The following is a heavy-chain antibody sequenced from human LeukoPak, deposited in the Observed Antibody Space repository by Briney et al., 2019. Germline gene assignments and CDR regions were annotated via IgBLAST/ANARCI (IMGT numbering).Heavy chain of an antibody. V-gene: IGHV4-59*01. CDR3: ARSAEWLRNAFDI. CDR2: MHNSGSS. Sequence: PSETQSLTCTVSGASTSHFYWNWIRQPPGRGLEWIGYMHNSGSSKHNPSLKSRVTISIDTSKNQFSLQLTSVTAADTAIYYCARSAEWLRNAFDIWGQGTMVSVSS. CDR1: GASTSHFY. D-gene: IGHD5-12*01. J-gene: IGHJ3*02.